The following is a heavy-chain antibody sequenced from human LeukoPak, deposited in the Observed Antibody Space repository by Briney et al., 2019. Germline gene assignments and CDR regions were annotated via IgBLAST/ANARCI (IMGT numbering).Heavy chain of an antibody. J-gene: IGHJ4*02. CDR2: IKSKTVGGTT. V-gene: IGHV3-15*01. D-gene: IGHD3-9*01. CDR1: GFTFSNAW. CDR3: NTEGGDYDILTGYFEYFDY. Sequence: PGGSLRLSCAASGFTFSNAWMSWVRQAPGKGPEWVGRIKSKTVGGTTDYAAPVKGRFTISRDDSKNTPYLQKNSLKTEDTAVYYCNTEGGDYDILTGYFEYFDYWGQGTLVTVSS.